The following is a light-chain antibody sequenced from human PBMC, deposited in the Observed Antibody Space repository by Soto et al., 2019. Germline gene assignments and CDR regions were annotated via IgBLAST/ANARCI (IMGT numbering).Light chain of an antibody. Sequence: EIVLTQSPGTLSLSPGERATLSCRASQSIYINSLAWYQHKRGQAPRLLIYAATVRATAVPDRFNGSGSGTDFALTISRLEPEDSAMYYCQQYGDSPFAFGQGTKVEIK. J-gene: IGKJ1*01. CDR3: QQYGDSPFA. V-gene: IGKV3-20*01. CDR1: QSIYINS. CDR2: AAT.